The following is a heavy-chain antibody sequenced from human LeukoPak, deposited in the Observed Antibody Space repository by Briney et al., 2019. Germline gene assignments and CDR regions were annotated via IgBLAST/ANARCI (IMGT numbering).Heavy chain of an antibody. J-gene: IGHJ5*02. CDR3: ARRQRSSWYVGFFDP. D-gene: IGHD6-13*01. CDR1: GASIRNYY. V-gene: IGHV4-59*08. Sequence: SETLSLTCTVSGASIRNYYWSWIRQSPGKGLEWIGYICYSGSTNYNPSLESRVAMSVDTSKNQFSLRLSSVTAADTAIYYCARRQRSSWYVGFFDPWGQGTLVTVSS. CDR2: ICYSGST.